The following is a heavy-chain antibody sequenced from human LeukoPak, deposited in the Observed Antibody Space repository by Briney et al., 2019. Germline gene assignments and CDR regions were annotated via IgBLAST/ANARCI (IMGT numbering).Heavy chain of an antibody. V-gene: IGHV1-8*01. CDR1: GYTFTSYD. Sequence: ASVKVSCXASGYTFTSYDINWVRQATGQGLEWMGWMNPNSGNTGYAQKFQGRVTMTRNTSISTAYMELSSLRSEDTAVYYCARGRALPKRGRKNYYYMDVWGKGTTVTVSS. CDR2: MNPNSGNT. D-gene: IGHD1-26*01. CDR3: ARGRALPKRGRKNYYYMDV. J-gene: IGHJ6*03.